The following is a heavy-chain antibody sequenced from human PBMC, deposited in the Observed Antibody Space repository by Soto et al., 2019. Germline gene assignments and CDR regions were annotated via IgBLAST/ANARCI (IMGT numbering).Heavy chain of an antibody. CDR2: IDPSDSYT. CDR1: GYGFTSYL. CDR3: ARHRLSSDHPFHL. V-gene: IGHV5-10-1*01. Sequence: GESLKISCQGSGYGFTSYLSSWVRQMPGKGLEWMGRIDPSDSYTNYSPSFQGHVTISADKSISTAYLQWSSLKASDTAMYYCARHRLSSDHPFHLSGPAPIVTV. J-gene: IGHJ3*01. D-gene: IGHD2-15*01.